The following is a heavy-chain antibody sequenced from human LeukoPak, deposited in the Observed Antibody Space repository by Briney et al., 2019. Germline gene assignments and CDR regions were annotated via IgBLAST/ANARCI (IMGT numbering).Heavy chain of an antibody. D-gene: IGHD6-13*01. CDR1: GGSVSSGNYY. V-gene: IGHV4-61*01. Sequence: SETLSLTCTVSGGSVSSGNYYWSWIRQPPGKGLEWIGFMSNSGHTDSNASLKSRVTISVDTSKNQFSLKLKSVTAADTAVYYCARVSVAGTGPGYWGQGTLVTVSS. J-gene: IGHJ4*02. CDR3: ARVSVAGTGPGY. CDR2: MSNSGHT.